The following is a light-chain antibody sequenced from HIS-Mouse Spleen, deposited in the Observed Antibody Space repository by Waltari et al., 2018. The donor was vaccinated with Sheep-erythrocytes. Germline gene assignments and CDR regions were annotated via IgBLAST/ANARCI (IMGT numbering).Light chain of an antibody. CDR2: KDS. CDR3: QSADSSGTYRV. V-gene: IGLV3-25*03. J-gene: IGLJ2*01. Sequence: SYELTQPPSVSVSPGQTDRITCSGDALPKQYAYWYQQKPGQAPVRVIYKDSERPSGGPERCSGSSTGTTVTLTISGVQAEDEADYYCQSADSSGTYRVFGGGTKLTVL. CDR1: ALPKQY.